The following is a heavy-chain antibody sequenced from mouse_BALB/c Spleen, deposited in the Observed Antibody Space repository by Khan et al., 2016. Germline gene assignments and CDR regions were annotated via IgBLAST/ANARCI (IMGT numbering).Heavy chain of an antibody. CDR2: ITTYSGAS. J-gene: IGHJ1*01. CDR1: GYTFTNYG. V-gene: IGHV9-3-1*01. Sequence: QIQLVQSGPELKKPGKTVKISCKASGYTFTNYGMNWVKQAPGKGLKWMGWITTYSGASTYADDFKGRFAFSLEISANTASLHINQLKHDDTATSFCAIYRCYHGSGRYFDGWGAGTTVTVSS. D-gene: IGHD1-1*01. CDR3: AIYRCYHGSGRYFDG.